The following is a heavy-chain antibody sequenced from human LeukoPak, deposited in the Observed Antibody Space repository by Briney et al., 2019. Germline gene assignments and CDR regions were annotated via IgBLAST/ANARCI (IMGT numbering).Heavy chain of an antibody. D-gene: IGHD3-16*01. CDR2: ISDNAFYT. CDR1: GFTFRNYA. J-gene: IGHJ4*02. V-gene: IGHV3-23*01. CDR3: AKRGGETTARYFDY. Sequence: PGGSLRLSCAASGFTFRNYAMAWVRQAPGKGLEWVSSISDNAFYTYYADSVQGRLTISRDNSKNTLYLQMNSLRGEDTAVYYCAKRGGETTARYFDYWGRGTVHSVSS.